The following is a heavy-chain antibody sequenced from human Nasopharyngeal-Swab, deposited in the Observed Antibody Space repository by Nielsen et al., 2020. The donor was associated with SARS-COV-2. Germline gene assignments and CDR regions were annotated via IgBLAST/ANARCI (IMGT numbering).Heavy chain of an antibody. V-gene: IGHV3-23*01. CDR2: ISGSGGST. D-gene: IGHD5-24*01. CDR1: GFTFSSYA. Sequence: LSLTCAASGFTFSSYAMSWVRQAPGKGLEWVSAISGSGGSTYYADSVKGRFTISRDNSKNTLYLQMNSLRAEDTAVYYCAKGGGWLYYLDYWGQGTLVTVSS. J-gene: IGHJ4*02. CDR3: AKGGGWLYYLDY.